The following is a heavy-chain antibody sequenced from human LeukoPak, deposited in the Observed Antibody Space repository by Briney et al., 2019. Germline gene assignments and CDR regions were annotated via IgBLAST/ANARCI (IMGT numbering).Heavy chain of an antibody. CDR2: IRSKAYGGTT. CDR3: SRTYSSGGRGLDY. J-gene: IGHJ4*02. D-gene: IGHD6-19*01. CDR1: EFTVGDFA. Sequence: GGSLRLSCTASEFTVGDFAMSWVRQAPGKGLEWVGFIRSKAYGGTTEYAASVKGRFTISRDDSKSIAYLQMNSLKTEDTAVYYCSRTYSSGGRGLDYWGQGTLVTVSS. V-gene: IGHV3-49*04.